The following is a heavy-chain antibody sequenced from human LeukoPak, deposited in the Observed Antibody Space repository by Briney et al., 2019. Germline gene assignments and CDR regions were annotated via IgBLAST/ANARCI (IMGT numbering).Heavy chain of an antibody. J-gene: IGHJ4*02. Sequence: PSETLSLTCTVSGGSISSYYWSWIRQPPGKGLEWIGYIYYSGSTNYNPSLKSRVTISVDTSKNQFSLKLSSVTAADTAVYYCARKAGGSNDYWGQGTLVTVSS. D-gene: IGHD2-15*01. CDR2: IYYSGST. V-gene: IGHV4-59*01. CDR1: GGSISSYY. CDR3: ARKAGGSNDY.